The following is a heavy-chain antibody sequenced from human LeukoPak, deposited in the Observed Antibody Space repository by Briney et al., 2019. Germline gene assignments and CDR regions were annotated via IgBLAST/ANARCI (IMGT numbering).Heavy chain of an antibody. D-gene: IGHD5-24*01. CDR2: ISSSSSYI. J-gene: IGHJ4*02. CDR3: ARGRDGHIYPYFDY. V-gene: IGHV3-21*01. Sequence: GGSLRLSCAASGFTFSSYSMNWVRQAPGKGLEWVSSISSSSSYIYYADSVKGRFTISRDNAKNSLYLQMNSLRAEDTAVYYCARGRDGHIYPYFDYWGQGTLVTVSS. CDR1: GFTFSSYS.